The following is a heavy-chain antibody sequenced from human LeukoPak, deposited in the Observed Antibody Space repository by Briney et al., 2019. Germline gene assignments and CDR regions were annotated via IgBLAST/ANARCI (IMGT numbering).Heavy chain of an antibody. CDR1: GGTFSSYA. Sequence: GASGKVSCKASGGTFSSYAISWVRQAPGQGLEWMGRIIPIFGIANYAQKFQGRVTITADKSTSTAYMGLSSLRSEDTAVYYCARSPATKKTIYYYYGMDVWGQGTTVTVSS. CDR3: ARSPATKKTIYYYYGMDV. V-gene: IGHV1-69*04. J-gene: IGHJ6*02. D-gene: IGHD2-15*01. CDR2: IIPIFGIA.